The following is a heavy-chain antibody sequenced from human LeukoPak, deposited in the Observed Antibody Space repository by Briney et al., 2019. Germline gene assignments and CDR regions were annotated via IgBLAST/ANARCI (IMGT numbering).Heavy chain of an antibody. CDR2: IIPIFGTA. Sequence: ASVKVSCKAPGGTFSSYAISWVRQAPGQGLEWMGGIIPIFGTANYAQKFQGRVTITTDESTSTAYMELSSLRSEDTAVYYCARVHIVATTRGGFDYWGQGTLVTVSS. J-gene: IGHJ4*02. V-gene: IGHV1-69*05. CDR1: GGTFSSYA. D-gene: IGHD5-12*01. CDR3: ARVHIVATTRGGFDY.